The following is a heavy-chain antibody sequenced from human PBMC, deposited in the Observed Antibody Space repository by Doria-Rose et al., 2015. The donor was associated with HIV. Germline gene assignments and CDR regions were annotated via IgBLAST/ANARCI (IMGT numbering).Heavy chain of an antibody. CDR2: IFSDDER. D-gene: IGHD6-13*01. CDR1: GVSLSSPGMG. CDR3: ARIKSSRWYHKYYFDF. V-gene: IGHV2-26*01. Sequence: QVTLKESGPVLVKPTETLTLTCTVSGVSLSSPGMGVSWIRQPPGKALEGLANIFSDDERSYKTSLKSRLTISRGTSKSQVVLTMTDIDPVDTATYYCARIKSSRWYHKYYFDFWAREPWSSSPQ. J-gene: IGHJ4*02.